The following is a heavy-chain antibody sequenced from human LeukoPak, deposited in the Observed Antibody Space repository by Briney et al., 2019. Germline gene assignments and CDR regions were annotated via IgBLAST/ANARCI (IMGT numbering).Heavy chain of an antibody. J-gene: IGHJ6*02. D-gene: IGHD6-6*01. CDR3: ARSAARLRYYYAMDV. CDR1: GFTVSSYY. V-gene: IGHV3-53*04. Sequence: GGSLRLSCAASGFTVSSYYMRWVRQAPGKGLEWVSVIYSGDTGVSTYYADSVKGRFTISRHNSKNTLYLQMSSLRAEDTAVYFCARSAARLRYYYAMDVWGQGTTVTVCS. CDR2: IYSGDTGVST.